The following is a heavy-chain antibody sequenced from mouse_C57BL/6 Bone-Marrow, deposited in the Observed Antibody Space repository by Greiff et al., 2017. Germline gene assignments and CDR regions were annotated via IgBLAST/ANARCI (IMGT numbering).Heavy chain of an antibody. J-gene: IGHJ1*03. CDR3: GRTTVGFYWYFDV. D-gene: IGHD1-1*01. V-gene: IGHV1-55*01. CDR2: IYPGSGST. Sequence: VQLQQSGAELVKPGASVKMSCKASGYTFTSYWITWVKQRPGQGLEWIGDIYPGSGSTNYNEKFKGKATLTVDTSSSTAYMQLSSLTSEDSAVYYCGRTTVGFYWYFDVWGTGTTVTVSS. CDR1: GYTFTSYW.